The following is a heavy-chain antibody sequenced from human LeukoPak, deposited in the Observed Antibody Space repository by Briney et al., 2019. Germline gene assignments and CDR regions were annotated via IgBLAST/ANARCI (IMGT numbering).Heavy chain of an antibody. CDR1: GFIFSNFN. J-gene: IGHJ4*02. V-gene: IGHV3-21*01. CDR2: TSSTGNYI. Sequence: GGALRVSCVGSGFIFSNFNMNWVRQAPGKGLGLVPSTSSTGNYIHYADSVKGRFTISRDNAQKSLYLQMNSLRVEDSAVYYCARVSTGPVWGQGTLVTVSS. CDR3: ARVSTGPV. D-gene: IGHD1-1*01.